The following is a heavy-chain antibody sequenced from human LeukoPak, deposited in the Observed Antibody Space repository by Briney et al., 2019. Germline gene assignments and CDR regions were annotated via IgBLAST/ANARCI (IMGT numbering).Heavy chain of an antibody. J-gene: IGHJ4*02. D-gene: IGHD6-19*01. CDR1: GFTFSTYS. V-gene: IGHV3-48*02. CDR3: ARDLRSGWYYFDF. CDR2: ISSSSDTI. Sequence: AGSLRLSCAASGFTFSTYSMNWLRQAPGKGLEWVSYISSSSDTIYYADSVKGRFTISRDNAKNSLYLQMNSLRDQDTAVYYCARDLRSGWYYFDFWGQGTLVTASS.